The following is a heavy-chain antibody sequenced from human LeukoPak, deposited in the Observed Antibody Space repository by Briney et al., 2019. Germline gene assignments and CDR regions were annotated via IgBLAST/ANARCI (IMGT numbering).Heavy chain of an antibody. J-gene: IGHJ6*03. V-gene: IGHV1-2*02. D-gene: IGHD6-19*01. CDR2: INPNTGAT. CDR3: AIVTGWLRSQNYLGV. Sequence: ASVKVSCKASGDSNYYMHWVRQAPGQGLEWMGWINPNTGATNYAQKFQGRVTMTRDTSIRTSYMELSSLYSDDTAIYYCAIVTGWLRSQNYLGVWGKGTTVTVSS. CDR1: GDSNYY.